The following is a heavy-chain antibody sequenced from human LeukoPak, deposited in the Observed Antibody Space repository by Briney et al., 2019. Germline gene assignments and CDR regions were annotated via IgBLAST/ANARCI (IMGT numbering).Heavy chain of an antibody. CDR1: GFTLSSYE. D-gene: IGHD2-2*01. Sequence: GGSLRLSCTASGFTLSSYEMSWIRQAPGKGLEWVSSIDYSGGSTYYADSVKGRFTISRDNSKNTLYLQMNSLRAEDRAVYYCAKDSLRTVPKASFDYWGQGTLVTVSS. J-gene: IGHJ4*02. V-gene: IGHV3-23*01. CDR3: AKDSLRTVPKASFDY. CDR2: IDYSGGST.